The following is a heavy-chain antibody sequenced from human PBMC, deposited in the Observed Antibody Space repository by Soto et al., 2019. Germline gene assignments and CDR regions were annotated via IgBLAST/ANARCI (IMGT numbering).Heavy chain of an antibody. CDR1: GFTFSSYW. V-gene: IGHV3-7*01. Sequence: GGSLRLSCAASGFTFSSYWMSWVRQAPGKGLEWVANIKQDGSEKNYVDSVKGRFTISRDNAKNSLYLQMNSLRAEDTSFYSCATPKTIVGASYFDFWGQGTLVTVSS. J-gene: IGHJ4*02. CDR3: ATPKTIVGASYFDF. CDR2: IKQDGSEK. D-gene: IGHD1-26*01.